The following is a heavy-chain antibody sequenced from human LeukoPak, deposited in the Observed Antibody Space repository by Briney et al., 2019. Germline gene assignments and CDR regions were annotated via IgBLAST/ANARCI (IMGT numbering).Heavy chain of an antibody. J-gene: IGHJ4*02. V-gene: IGHV5-51*01. D-gene: IGHD3-22*01. CDR2: IYPGDSDT. CDR1: GYSFTSYW. CDR3: ASSYYYDSSGYYPPGY. Sequence: GESLKISCKGSGYSFTSYWVGWVRQMPGKGLEWMGIIYPGDSDTRYSPSFQGQVTISADKSISTAYLQWSSLKASGTAMYYCASSYYYDSSGYYPPGYWGQGTLVTVSS.